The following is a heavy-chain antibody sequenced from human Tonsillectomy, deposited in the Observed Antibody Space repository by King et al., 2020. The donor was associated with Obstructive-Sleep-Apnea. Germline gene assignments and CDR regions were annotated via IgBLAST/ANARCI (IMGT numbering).Heavy chain of an antibody. Sequence: VQLVESGGGLVQPGGSLRLSCAASGFTFSSYSLNWVRQAPGKGLEWVSYISSRSDAIYNADSLKGRFTISRDNAKNSLYLQMNSLRGEDTAVYYCARDSRYSCDYWGQGTLVTVSS. V-gene: IGHV3-48*04. CDR2: ISSRSDAI. D-gene: IGHD5-18*01. CDR1: GFTFSSYS. CDR3: ARDSRYSCDY. J-gene: IGHJ4*02.